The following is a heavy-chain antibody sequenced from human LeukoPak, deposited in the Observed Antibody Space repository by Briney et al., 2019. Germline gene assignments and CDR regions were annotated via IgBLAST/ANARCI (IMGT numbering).Heavy chain of an antibody. D-gene: IGHD2-15*01. Sequence: ASVKVSCKASGYTFTGYYMHWVRQAPGQGLEWMGWINPNSGGTNYAQKFQGRVTMTRDTSISTAYMELSRLRSDDTAVYYCAREGYCSGGSCYRSWLDPWGQGTLVTVSS. V-gene: IGHV1-2*02. CDR1: GYTFTGYY. J-gene: IGHJ5*02. CDR2: INPNSGGT. CDR3: AREGYCSGGSCYRSWLDP.